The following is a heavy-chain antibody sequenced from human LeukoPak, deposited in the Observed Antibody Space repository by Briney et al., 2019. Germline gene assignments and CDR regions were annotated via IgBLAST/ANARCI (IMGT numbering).Heavy chain of an antibody. CDR3: AKSRPRLLLGFDY. Sequence: QSGGSLRLSCAASGFTFSSYGMHWVRQAPGKGLEWVAFIRYDGSIKYYTDSVKGRFTISRDNSKNTVYLQMNSLRAEDTAVYYCAKSRPRLLLGFDYWGQGTLVTVSS. D-gene: IGHD2-15*01. V-gene: IGHV3-30*02. CDR2: IRYDGSIK. J-gene: IGHJ4*02. CDR1: GFTFSSYG.